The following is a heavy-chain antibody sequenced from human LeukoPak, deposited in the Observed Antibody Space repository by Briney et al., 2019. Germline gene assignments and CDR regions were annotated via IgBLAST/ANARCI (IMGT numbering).Heavy chain of an antibody. D-gene: IGHD1-26*01. CDR2: ISGSGSTI. V-gene: IGHV3-11*04. Sequence: GGSLRLSCAASGFTFSDHHITWIRQAPGKGLEWLSYISGSGSTIFYADSVKGRLTISRDNAKKSLYLQMNSLRAEDTAVYYCARIQSGFDIWGQGTMVTVSS. CDR1: GFTFSDHH. CDR3: ARIQSGFDI. J-gene: IGHJ3*02.